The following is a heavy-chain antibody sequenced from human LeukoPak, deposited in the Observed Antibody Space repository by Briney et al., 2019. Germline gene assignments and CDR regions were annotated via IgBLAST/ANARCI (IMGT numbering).Heavy chain of an antibody. CDR2: IYTSGST. Sequence: PSETLSLTCIVSGGSISSGSYYWSWLRQPAGKGLEWIGHIYTSGSTNYNPSLKSRVTISVDTSKNQFSLKLSSVTAADTAVYYCARGQSEYYYYYMDVWGKGTTVTVSS. CDR1: GGSISSGSYY. V-gene: IGHV4-61*09. J-gene: IGHJ6*03. CDR3: ARGQSEYYYYYMDV.